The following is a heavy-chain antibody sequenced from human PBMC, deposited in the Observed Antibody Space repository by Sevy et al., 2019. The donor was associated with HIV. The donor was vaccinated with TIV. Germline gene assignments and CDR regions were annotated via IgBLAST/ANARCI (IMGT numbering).Heavy chain of an antibody. CDR3: ARGEGYSYGSAFDI. CDR2: IIPIFGTA. Sequence: KISCKASGGTFSSYAISWVRQATGQGLEWMGGIIPIFGTANYAQKFQGRVTITADESTSTAYMELSSLRSEDTAVYYCARGEGYSYGSAFDIWGQGTMVTVSS. D-gene: IGHD5-18*01. CDR1: GGTFSSYA. J-gene: IGHJ3*02. V-gene: IGHV1-69*01.